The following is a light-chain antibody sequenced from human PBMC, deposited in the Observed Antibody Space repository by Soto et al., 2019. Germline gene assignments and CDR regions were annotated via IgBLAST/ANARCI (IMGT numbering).Light chain of an antibody. V-gene: IGLV1-47*01. CDR1: ISNIGNNF. CDR2: RNN. CDR3: AAWDDRLSGAV. Sequence: QSVVTQPPSASGAPGPRVTISCSGSISNIGNNFVFWYQPLPGSAPKLLIDRNNQRPSGVPDRFSGSQSGTSASLAISGLRSEDEADYYCAAWDDRLSGAVFGGGNQLTVL. J-gene: IGLJ7*01.